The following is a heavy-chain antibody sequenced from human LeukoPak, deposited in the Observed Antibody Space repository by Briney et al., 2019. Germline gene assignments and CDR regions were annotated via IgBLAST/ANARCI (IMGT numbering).Heavy chain of an antibody. CDR2: IYYSGST. J-gene: IGHJ3*02. V-gene: IGHV4-59*01. Sequence: TASETLSLTCTVSGGSISSYYWSWIRQPPGKGLEWIGYIYYSGSTIHNPSLKSRVTISEDTSKNQFSLKLSSVTAADTAVYYCARDRGDYVPNAFDIWGQGTMVTVSS. CDR3: ARDRGDYVPNAFDI. CDR1: GGSISSYY. D-gene: IGHD4-17*01.